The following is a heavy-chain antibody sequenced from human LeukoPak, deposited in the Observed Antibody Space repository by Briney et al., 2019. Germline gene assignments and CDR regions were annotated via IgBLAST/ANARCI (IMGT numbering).Heavy chain of an antibody. Sequence: SETLSLTCTVSGYSITSGYYWGWIRQPPGKGLEWIGYIYYSGSTNYNPSLKSRVTISVDTSKNQFSLKLSSVTAADTAVYYCARALRVTTGSNWFDPWGQGTLVTVSS. J-gene: IGHJ5*02. CDR3: ARALRVTTGSNWFDP. V-gene: IGHV4-61*01. CDR2: IYYSGST. D-gene: IGHD4-17*01. CDR1: GYSITSGYY.